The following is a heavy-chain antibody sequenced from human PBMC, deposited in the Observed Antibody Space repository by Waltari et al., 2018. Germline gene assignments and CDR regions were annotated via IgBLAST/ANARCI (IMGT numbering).Heavy chain of an antibody. J-gene: IGHJ4*02. CDR1: GGSFSGYY. CDR2: INHSGST. D-gene: IGHD5-12*01. V-gene: IGHV4-34*01. CDR3: AFSSPTDPEMATFDY. Sequence: QVQLQQWGAGLLKPSETLSLTCAVYGGSFSGYYWSWIRQPPGKGLEWIGEINHSGSTNYNPSLKSRVTISVDTSKNQFSLKLSSVTAADTAVYYCAFSSPTDPEMATFDYWGQGTLVTVSS.